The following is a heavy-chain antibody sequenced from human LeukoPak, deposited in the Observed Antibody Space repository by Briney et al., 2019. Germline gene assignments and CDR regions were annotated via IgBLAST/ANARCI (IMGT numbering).Heavy chain of an antibody. D-gene: IGHD5-18*01. CDR3: TRGGHTYFY. J-gene: IGHJ4*02. V-gene: IGHV3-7*03. CDR2: IKQDGSDK. Sequence: GGSLRLSCAASGFTFSSYSMNWVRQAPGKGLEWVANIKQDGSDKYYVDSVKGRFTISRDNAKSSLFLQMNSLRAEDTAVYYCTRGGHTYFYWGQGTLVTVSS. CDR1: GFTFSSYS.